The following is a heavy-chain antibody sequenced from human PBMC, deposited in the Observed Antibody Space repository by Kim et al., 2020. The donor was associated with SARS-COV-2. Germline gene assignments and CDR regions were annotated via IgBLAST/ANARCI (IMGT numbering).Heavy chain of an antibody. CDR2: ISYDGSNK. J-gene: IGHJ4*02. CDR1: GFTFSSYG. CDR3: AKDREQQLVNYFDY. Sequence: GGSLRLSCAASGFTFSSYGMHWVRQAPGKGLEWVAVISYDGSNKYYADSVKGRFTISRDNSKNTLYLQMNSLRAEDTAVYYCAKDREQQLVNYFDYWGQ. D-gene: IGHD6-13*01. V-gene: IGHV3-30*18.